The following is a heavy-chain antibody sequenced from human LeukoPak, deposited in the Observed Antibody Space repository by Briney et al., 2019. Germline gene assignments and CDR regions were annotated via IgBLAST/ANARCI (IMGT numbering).Heavy chain of an antibody. J-gene: IGHJ5*02. CDR1: GYTFATYA. CDR3: AGSYCSATDCYSWFDP. D-gene: IGHD2-2*02. V-gene: IGHV1-3*01. Sequence: GASVKVSCKASGYTFATYAIHWVRQAPGQRLEWMGWINAGYDNTKYSQKFQGRVTITRDTSATTAYMELSSLRSEDTAVYYCAGSYCSATDCYSWFDPWGQGTLVTVSS. CDR2: INAGYDNT.